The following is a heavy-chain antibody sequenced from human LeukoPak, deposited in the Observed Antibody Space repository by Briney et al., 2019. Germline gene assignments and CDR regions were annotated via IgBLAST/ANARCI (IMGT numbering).Heavy chain of an antibody. CDR2: INPNSGNT. D-gene: IGHD6-19*01. CDR1: GYTFTGYY. CDR3: ARGNRRVSSGRTLALYYFDY. V-gene: IGHV1-8*02. J-gene: IGHJ4*02. Sequence: ASVKVSCKASGYTFTGYYMHWVRQAPGQGLEWMGWINPNSGNTGYAQKFQGRVTMTRNTSISTAYMELSSLRSEDTAVYYCARGNRRVSSGRTLALYYFDYWGQGTLVTVSS.